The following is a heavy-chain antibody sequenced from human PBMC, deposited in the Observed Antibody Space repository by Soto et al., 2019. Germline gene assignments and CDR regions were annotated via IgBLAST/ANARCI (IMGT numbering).Heavy chain of an antibody. Sequence: GASVKVSCKASGYTFTSYDINWVRQATGQGLEWMGWMNPNSGNTGYAQKFQGRVTMTRNTSISTAYMELSSLRSEDTAAYYCARGGSTMIVVVAYGMDVWGQGTTVTVSS. D-gene: IGHD3-22*01. V-gene: IGHV1-8*01. CDR3: ARGGSTMIVVVAYGMDV. CDR1: GYTFTSYD. J-gene: IGHJ6*02. CDR2: MNPNSGNT.